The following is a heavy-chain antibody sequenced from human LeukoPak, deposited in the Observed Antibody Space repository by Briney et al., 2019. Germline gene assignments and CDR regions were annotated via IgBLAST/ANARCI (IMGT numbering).Heavy chain of an antibody. CDR1: GYSFTNSF. D-gene: IGHD3-9*01. CDR2: IFPDSDT. CDR3: ATAGPQYYDILTGRDDAFDI. Sequence: GESLKISCKGSGYSFTNSFIGWVRQMPGKGLEWMGIIFPDSDTRYSPSFQGQVAFSVDHLISTAYLQWSSLKPSDTAMYYCATAGPQYYDILTGRDDAFDIWGQGTLVTVSS. J-gene: IGHJ3*02. V-gene: IGHV5-51*01.